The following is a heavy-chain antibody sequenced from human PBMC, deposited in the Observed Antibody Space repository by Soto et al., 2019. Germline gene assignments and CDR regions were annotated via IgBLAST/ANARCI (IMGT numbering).Heavy chain of an antibody. CDR1: GYSFTRYW. J-gene: IGHJ6*02. D-gene: IGHD4-17*01. Sequence: GESLKLSCTGSGYSFTRYWIGWVRHLPGKGLEWVGMIYPSNSYTKYSPSFQGQVTISADKSIRTAYLQWSSLRASDSAMYYCARQMTPVTTFYYHYYGMDVWGQGTTVTVS. CDR3: ARQMTPVTTFYYHYYGMDV. V-gene: IGHV5-51*01. CDR2: IYPSNSYT.